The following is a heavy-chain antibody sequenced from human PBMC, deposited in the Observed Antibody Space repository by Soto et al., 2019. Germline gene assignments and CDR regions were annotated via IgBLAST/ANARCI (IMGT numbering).Heavy chain of an antibody. CDR1: GGSISSNY. CDR3: ARYRSEAGAGYTLDN. J-gene: IGHJ4*02. V-gene: IGHV4-59*01. Sequence: PSETLSLTWTVSGGSISSNYWTWIRQPPGKGLEWIGYVYNSGSTNYNPSLKSRVTISEDTSKSQFSLKVNSMTAADTAVYYGARYRSEAGAGYTLDNWGQGILVTVSS. D-gene: IGHD6-13*01. CDR2: VYNSGST.